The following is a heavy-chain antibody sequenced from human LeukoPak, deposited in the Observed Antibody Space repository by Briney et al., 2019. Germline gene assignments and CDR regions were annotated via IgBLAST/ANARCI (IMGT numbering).Heavy chain of an antibody. CDR2: ISTYNGNT. V-gene: IGHV1-18*01. D-gene: IGHD3-22*01. CDR1: GYTFTSYG. J-gene: IGHJ4*02. Sequence: ASVKVSCKASGYTFTSYGISWVRQAPGQGLEWMGWISTYNGNTNYAQKLQGRVTMTTDTSTSTAYMELRSLRSDDTAVYYCARYPSVVLITYVDYWGQGTLVTVSS. CDR3: ARYPSVVLITYVDY.